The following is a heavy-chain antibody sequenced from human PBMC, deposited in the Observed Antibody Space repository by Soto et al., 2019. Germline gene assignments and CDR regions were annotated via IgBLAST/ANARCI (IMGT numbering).Heavy chain of an antibody. J-gene: IGHJ4*02. V-gene: IGHV3-30-3*01. CDR1: GFAFSSYA. CDR3: ARDLSRSGD. D-gene: IGHD3-10*01. Sequence: QVQLVESGGGVVQPGRSLRLSCAASGFAFSSYAMHWVRQAPGKGLEWVAVISYDGSNKYYADSVKGRFTISRDNSKNTLYLQMNRLRGGDTAVYFCARDLSRSGDWGQGTLVTVSS. CDR2: ISYDGSNK.